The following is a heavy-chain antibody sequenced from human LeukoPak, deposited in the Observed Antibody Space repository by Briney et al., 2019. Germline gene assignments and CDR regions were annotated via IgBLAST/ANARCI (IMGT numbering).Heavy chain of an antibody. Sequence: SETLSLTCTVSGGSISPYYWSWIRQPPGKGLEWIGYIYDSGSTNYNPSLKSRVTISVDTSKNQFSLRLSSVTAADTAVYYCARSSVAAPPDYWGQGTPVTVSS. CDR2: IYDSGST. D-gene: IGHD6-6*01. CDR3: ARSSVAAPPDY. V-gene: IGHV4-59*01. CDR1: GGSISPYY. J-gene: IGHJ4*02.